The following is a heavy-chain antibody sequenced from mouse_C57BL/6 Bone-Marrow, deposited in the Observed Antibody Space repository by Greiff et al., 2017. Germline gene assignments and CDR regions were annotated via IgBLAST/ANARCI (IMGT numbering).Heavy chain of an antibody. V-gene: IGHV7-3*01. CDR2: IRTKANGYTT. CDR1: GFTFTDYY. D-gene: IGHD2-4*01. CDR3: ARYAVYDDVPWYFDV. J-gene: IGHJ1*03. Sequence: EVQVVESGGGLVQPGGSLSLSCAASGFTFTDYYMRWVRQPPGQALEWLGFIRTKANGYTTEYSASVKGLFTISRDNSPSILYLQLNALRAEDSATYYCARYAVYDDVPWYFDVWGTGTTVTVSS.